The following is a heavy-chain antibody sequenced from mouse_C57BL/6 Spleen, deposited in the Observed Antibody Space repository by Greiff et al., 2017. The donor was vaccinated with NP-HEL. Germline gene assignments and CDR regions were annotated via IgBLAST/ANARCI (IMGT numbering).Heavy chain of an antibody. Sequence: QVQLQQSGPELVKPGASVKISCKASGYSFTSYYIHWVKQRPGQGLEWIGWIYPGSGNTKYNEKFKGKATLTADTSSSTAYMQLSSLTSEDSAVYYCARADYGSSSPWFAYWGQGTLVTVSA. CDR2: IYPGSGNT. D-gene: IGHD1-1*01. V-gene: IGHV1-66*01. CDR3: ARADYGSSSPWFAY. CDR1: GYSFTSYY. J-gene: IGHJ3*01.